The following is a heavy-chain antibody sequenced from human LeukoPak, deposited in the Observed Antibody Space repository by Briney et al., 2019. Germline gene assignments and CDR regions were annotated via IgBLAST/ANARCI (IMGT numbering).Heavy chain of an antibody. J-gene: IGHJ4*02. CDR2: IKQDGSEK. Sequence: GGSLRLSCAASGFTFSDHYMDWVRQAPGKGLEWVANIKQDGSEKLYVDSVKGRFTISRDNAKNSLYLQMNSLRAEDTALYYCARVGYSSSSTDYWGQGTLVTVSS. CDR1: GFTFSDHY. V-gene: IGHV3-7*01. CDR3: ARVGYSSSSTDY. D-gene: IGHD6-6*01.